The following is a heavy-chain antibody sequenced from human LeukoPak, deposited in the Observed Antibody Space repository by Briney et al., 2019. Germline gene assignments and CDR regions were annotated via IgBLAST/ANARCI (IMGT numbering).Heavy chain of an antibody. D-gene: IGHD3-9*01. CDR3: AKGYYDILTGYSGHYYYYGMDV. V-gene: IGHV3-30*18. J-gene: IGHJ6*02. CDR2: ISYDGSNK. Sequence: GGSLRLSCAASGFTFSSYGMHWVRQAPGKGLEWVAVISYDGSNKYYADSVKGRFTISRDNSKNTLYLQMNSLRAEDTAVYYCAKGYYDILTGYSGHYYYYGMDVWGQGTTVTVSS. CDR1: GFTFSSYG.